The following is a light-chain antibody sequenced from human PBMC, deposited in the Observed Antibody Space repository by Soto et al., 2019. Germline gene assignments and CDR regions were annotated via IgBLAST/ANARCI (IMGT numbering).Light chain of an antibody. V-gene: IGLV2-14*01. CDR3: CSYTSSSPYA. Sequence: QSALTQPASVSGSPGQSITISCTGTSSDLGGYNFVSWYQHHPGKAPKLMIYQVSNRPSGVSNRFSGSKSGNTASLTISGLQAEDEADYYCCSYTSSSPYAFGTGTKVTVL. CDR1: SSDLGGYNF. CDR2: QVS. J-gene: IGLJ1*01.